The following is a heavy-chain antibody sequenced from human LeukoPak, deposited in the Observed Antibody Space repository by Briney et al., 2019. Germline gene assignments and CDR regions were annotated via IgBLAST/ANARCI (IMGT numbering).Heavy chain of an antibody. V-gene: IGHV3-30-3*01. D-gene: IGHD3-3*01. J-gene: IGHJ4*02. CDR2: ISYDGSNK. CDR1: GFTFNTYA. Sequence: PGRSLRLSCAVSGFTFNTYAIHWVRQAPGKGLEWVADISYDGSNKNYADSVKGRFTISRDNSKSTLYLQMNSLRAEGTAVYHCARVQGGSGYYAPLDYWGQGTLVTVSS. CDR3: ARVQGGSGYYAPLDY.